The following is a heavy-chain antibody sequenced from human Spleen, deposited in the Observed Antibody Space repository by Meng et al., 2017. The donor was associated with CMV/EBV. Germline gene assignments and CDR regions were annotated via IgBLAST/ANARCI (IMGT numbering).Heavy chain of an antibody. V-gene: IGHV4-59*01. Sequence: SENLSLTCTVSGGSISSYYWSWIRQPPGKGLEWIGYIYYSGSTNYNPSLKSRVTISVDTSKNQFSLKLSSVTAADTAVYYCARGGVNYDFWSGPSRFDYWGQGTLVTVSS. CDR3: ARGGVNYDFWSGPSRFDY. CDR2: IYYSGST. D-gene: IGHD3-3*01. CDR1: GGSISSYY. J-gene: IGHJ4*02.